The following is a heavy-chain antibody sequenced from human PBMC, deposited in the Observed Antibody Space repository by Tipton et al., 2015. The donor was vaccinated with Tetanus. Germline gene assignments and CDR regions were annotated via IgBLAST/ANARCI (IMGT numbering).Heavy chain of an antibody. CDR2: ISNLGRT. CDR1: GGSISTSY. CDR3: ARENWSYGNSFDY. Sequence: TLSLTCTVSGGSISTSYWTWIRQSPGKGLEWIGYISNLGRTNYNPSLRSRLTISVDTSKNQFSLKLASMTAADAAVYYCARENWSYGNSFDYWGQGIQVTVSS. D-gene: IGHD3-16*01. V-gene: IGHV4-59*01. J-gene: IGHJ4*02.